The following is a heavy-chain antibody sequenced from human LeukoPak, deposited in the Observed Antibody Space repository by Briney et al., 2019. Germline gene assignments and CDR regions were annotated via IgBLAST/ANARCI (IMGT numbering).Heavy chain of an antibody. CDR3: ARADYSNQDY. D-gene: IGHD4-11*01. CDR1: GGSISSGSYY. V-gene: IGHV4-61*02. J-gene: IGHJ4*02. CDR2: IYTSGST. Sequence: SETLSLTCTVSGGSISSGSYYWSWIRQPAGKGLEWIGRIYTSGSTNYNPSLKSRVTISADTSKNQFSLKLSSVTAADTAVYYCARADYSNQDYWGQGTLVTVSS.